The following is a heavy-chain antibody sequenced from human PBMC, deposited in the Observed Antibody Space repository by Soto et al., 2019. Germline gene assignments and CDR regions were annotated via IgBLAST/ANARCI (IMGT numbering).Heavy chain of an antibody. V-gene: IGHV3-23*01. CDR2: LSGSGGST. Sequence: EVQLLESGGGLVQPGGSLRRSCAASGFTFSSYAMSWVRQAPGKGLEWVSALSGSGGSTYYADSVKGRFTISRDNSKTTLYLQMNSLRAEDTAVYYCAKPDAAAAIFDYWGQGTLVTVSS. J-gene: IGHJ4*02. D-gene: IGHD6-13*01. CDR3: AKPDAAAAIFDY. CDR1: GFTFSSYA.